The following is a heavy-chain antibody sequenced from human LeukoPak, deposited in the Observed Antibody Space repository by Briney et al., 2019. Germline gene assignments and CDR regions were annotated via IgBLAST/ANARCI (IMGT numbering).Heavy chain of an antibody. CDR2: ISSSSSYI. D-gene: IGHD2/OR15-2a*01. CDR1: GFTFSRFT. Sequence: GGSLRLSCAASGFTFSRFTMNWVRQAPGKGLEWVSSISSSSSYIYYADLVKGRFTISRDNAKNSLYLQMNSLRVEDTAVYYCARVSYYYYMDVWGKGTTVTVSS. CDR3: ARVSYYYYMDV. J-gene: IGHJ6*03. V-gene: IGHV3-21*01.